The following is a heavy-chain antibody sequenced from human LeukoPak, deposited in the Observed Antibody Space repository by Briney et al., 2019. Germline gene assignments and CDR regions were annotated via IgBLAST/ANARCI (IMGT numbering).Heavy chain of an antibody. D-gene: IGHD3-22*01. J-gene: IGHJ4*02. V-gene: IGHV3-21*01. Sequence: GGSLRLSFAASGFTFSSYSMNWVRQAPGKGLEWVSSISSSSSYIYYADSVKGRFTISRDNAKNSLYLQMNSLRAEDTAVYYCAREGYYYDSSGYYYPPAPDYWGQGTLVTVSS. CDR3: AREGYYYDSSGYYYPPAPDY. CDR1: GFTFSSYS. CDR2: ISSSSSYI.